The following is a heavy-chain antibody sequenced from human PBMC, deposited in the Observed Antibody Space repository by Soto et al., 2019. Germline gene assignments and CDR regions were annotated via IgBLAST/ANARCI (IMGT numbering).Heavy chain of an antibody. CDR1: GFTFRSHR. CDR3: ATVFDV. J-gene: IGHJ4*02. D-gene: IGHD4-17*01. V-gene: IGHV3-74*01. CDR2: IDTDGGGT. Sequence: EVQLVESGGGLVQPGGSLRVSCAASGFTFRSHRIHWVRQAPGKGLEWVSRIDTDGGGTSYADSVKGRFTISTDNAENTVYLQMNGLRVEDTAVYSCATVFDVWGQGTLVTVSS.